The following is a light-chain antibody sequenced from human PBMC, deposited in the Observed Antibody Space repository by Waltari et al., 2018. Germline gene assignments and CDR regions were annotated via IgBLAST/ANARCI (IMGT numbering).Light chain of an antibody. Sequence: IVLTQSPGTLSLSPGERATLSCRASQSIPSNYLARYQQRPGRAPRLLIYIASSRATGIPDRFSGSGSGTDFTLTISRLEPEDFAVYYCQQSGGSPFTFGPGTTVDI. CDR2: IAS. J-gene: IGKJ3*01. CDR3: QQSGGSPFT. CDR1: QSIPSNY. V-gene: IGKV3-20*01.